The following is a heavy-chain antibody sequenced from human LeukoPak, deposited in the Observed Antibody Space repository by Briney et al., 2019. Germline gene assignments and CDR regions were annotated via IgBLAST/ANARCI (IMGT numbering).Heavy chain of an antibody. J-gene: IGHJ3*02. CDR1: GGTFSSYA. V-gene: IGHV1-46*01. Sequence: ASVKVSCKASGGTFSSYAISWVRQAPGQGLEWMGIINPSGGSTSYAQKFQGRVTMTRDTSTSTVYMELSSLRSEDTAVYYCARDLSGSYEGKDAFDIWGQGTMVTVSS. CDR3: ARDLSGSYEGKDAFDI. CDR2: INPSGGST. D-gene: IGHD1-26*01.